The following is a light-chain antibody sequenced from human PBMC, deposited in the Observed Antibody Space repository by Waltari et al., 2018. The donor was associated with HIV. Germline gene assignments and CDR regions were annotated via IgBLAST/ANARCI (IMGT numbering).Light chain of an antibody. J-gene: IGLJ3*02. V-gene: IGLV1-47*01. CDR3: SAWDDSLSVVV. Sequence: QSVLPPPPSPSGTPGQGVTISCSGRNSNVGRPSICWYRQLPGTAPKLLIYDNDKRPSGVAGRFSGSKSGTSASLAISGLRSDDEADYYCSAWDDSLSVVVFGGGTKLTVL. CDR2: DND. CDR1: NSNVGRPS.